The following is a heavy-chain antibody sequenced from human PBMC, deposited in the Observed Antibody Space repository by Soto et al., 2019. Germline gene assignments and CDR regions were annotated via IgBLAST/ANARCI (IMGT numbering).Heavy chain of an antibody. Sequence: QVQLVQSGAEVKKPGSSVEVSCKASGGTFSSSAINWVRQAPGQGLEWMGSIIPSFGTANSAQKFQGRVTITADKSTSIAYMELSSLRSEDTAFYYCARGYNSSWDVFDLWGQGTLVTVSS. V-gene: IGHV1-69*06. CDR2: IIPSFGTA. CDR3: ARGYNSSWDVFDL. J-gene: IGHJ5*02. D-gene: IGHD6-13*01. CDR1: GGTFSSSA.